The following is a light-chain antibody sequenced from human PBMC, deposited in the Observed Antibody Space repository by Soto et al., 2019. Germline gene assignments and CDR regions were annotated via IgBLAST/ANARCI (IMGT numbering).Light chain of an antibody. CDR3: QQYNNCPQT. CDR2: GAS. Sequence: VVTQSSATLSVSPGERATLSCRASQSVSSNLAWYQQKPGQAPRLLIHGASTSATGTSARFRGSGSGTEFTLTIYNLQSEDFAVYCCQQYNNCPQTVSQGTKV. J-gene: IGKJ1*01. CDR1: QSVSSN. V-gene: IGKV3-15*01.